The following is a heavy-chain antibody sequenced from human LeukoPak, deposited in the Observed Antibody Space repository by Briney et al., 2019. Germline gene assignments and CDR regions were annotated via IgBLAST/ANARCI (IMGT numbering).Heavy chain of an antibody. CDR1: GFNFGTYW. J-gene: IGHJ4*02. D-gene: IGHD2-15*01. V-gene: IGHV3-7*01. CDR2: IKYDDTVK. Sequence: GVSLRLSCTAAGFNFGTYWMSWDRQSPEKGLEFVANIKYDDTVKNYVDSVKGRFTISRTNPSNSVYLQMDSLRPEDTALYYCARDPDSSAIAYWGQGGQVTVSS. CDR3: ARDPDSSAIAY.